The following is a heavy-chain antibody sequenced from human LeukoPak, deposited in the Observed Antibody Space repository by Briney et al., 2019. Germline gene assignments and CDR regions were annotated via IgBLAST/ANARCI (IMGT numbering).Heavy chain of an antibody. CDR2: INSDGRST. Sequence: GGSLRLSCAGSGITFSSYWMHWVRQAPGKGLVWVSRINSDGRSTNYADSVQGRFTISRDNSKNTLYLHMTSLRAEDTAVFYCAKLAAAGTEDFDYWGQGTLVTVYS. CDR3: AKLAAAGTEDFDY. D-gene: IGHD6-13*01. CDR1: GITFSSYW. J-gene: IGHJ4*02. V-gene: IGHV3-74*01.